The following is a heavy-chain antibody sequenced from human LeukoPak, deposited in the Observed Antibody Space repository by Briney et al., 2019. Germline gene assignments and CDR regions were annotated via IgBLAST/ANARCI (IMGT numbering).Heavy chain of an antibody. J-gene: IGHJ4*01. V-gene: IGHV3-23*01. D-gene: IGHD3-22*01. Sequence: GGSLRLSCSASGFPFSSYAMSWVRQAPGKGLEWVSGISDSGGATYYADSVKGRLIISRDNSKNTLYLQMNSLRAEDTAIYYCADLGTTYYYDRITYWGHGTLVTVSS. CDR3: ADLGTTYYYDRITY. CDR2: ISDSGGAT. CDR1: GFPFSSYA.